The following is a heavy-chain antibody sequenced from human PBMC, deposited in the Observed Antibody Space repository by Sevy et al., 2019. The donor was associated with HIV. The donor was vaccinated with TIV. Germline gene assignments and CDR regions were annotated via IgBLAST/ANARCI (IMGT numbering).Heavy chain of an antibody. CDR3: ASWTTPTNSIGMDV. Sequence: GGSLRLSCAASGITFSKYGMHWVRQAPGRGLEWVAVIWYAGSNKYYADSVKGRFTISRDNSKNTLYLQMNSLRAEDTAVYFCASWTTPTNSIGMDVWGQGTTVTVSS. D-gene: IGHD4-4*01. J-gene: IGHJ6*01. CDR1: GITFSKYG. V-gene: IGHV3-33*01. CDR2: IWYAGSNK.